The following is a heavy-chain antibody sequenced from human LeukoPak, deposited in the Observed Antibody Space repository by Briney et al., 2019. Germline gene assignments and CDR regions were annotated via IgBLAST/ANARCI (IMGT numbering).Heavy chain of an antibody. CDR3: AGHGLGSSWFGCDY. J-gene: IGHJ4*02. CDR1: GYTFTTYW. V-gene: IGHV5-51*01. Sequence: GASPQISCKGSGYTFTTYWIGWVRQRPGKGLEWRGMIYHGGADPSYSPSFQGQVTISTDKSISPASLQWSRLQASDSAMYYCAGHGLGSSWFGCDYWGQGNLVTVSS. D-gene: IGHD6-13*01. CDR2: IYHGGADP.